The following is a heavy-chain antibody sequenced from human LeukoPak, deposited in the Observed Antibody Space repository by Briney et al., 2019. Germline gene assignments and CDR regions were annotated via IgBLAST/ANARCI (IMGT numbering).Heavy chain of an antibody. Sequence: GASVKVSCKASGYTFTSYGMSWVRQAPGQGLEWMGWISAYNGNTNYAQKFQGRVTMTTDTSTSTAYIELRSLRPDDTAVYYCARDFTVAGVPGGYWGQGTLVTVSS. CDR3: ARDFTVAGVPGGY. V-gene: IGHV1-18*01. CDR2: ISAYNGNT. D-gene: IGHD6-19*01. CDR1: GYTFTSYG. J-gene: IGHJ4*02.